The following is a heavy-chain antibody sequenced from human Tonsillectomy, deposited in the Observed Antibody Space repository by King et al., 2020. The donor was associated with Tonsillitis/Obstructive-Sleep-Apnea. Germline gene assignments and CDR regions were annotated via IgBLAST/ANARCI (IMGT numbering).Heavy chain of an antibody. V-gene: IGHV4-34*01. CDR2: INHSGST. CDR3: ARGPNYSSSWYNY. CDR1: GGSFSGYY. Sequence: VQLQQWGAGLLKPSETLSLTCAVYGGSFSGYYWSWIRQPPGKGLEWIGEINHSGSTNYNPSLKSRVTISVDTSKNQFSLKLSSVTAADTAVHYCARGPNYSSSWYNYWGQGTLVTVSS. D-gene: IGHD6-13*01. J-gene: IGHJ4*02.